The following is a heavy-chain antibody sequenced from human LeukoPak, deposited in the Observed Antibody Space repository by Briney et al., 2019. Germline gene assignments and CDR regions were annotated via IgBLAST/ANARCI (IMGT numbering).Heavy chain of an antibody. Sequence: GGSLRLSCAASGFTFSSYAMSWVRQAPGKGLEWVSAISGSGGSTYYADSVKGRFTISRDNSKNTLYLQMNSLRAEDTAVYYCAKGERDRDISTGYSYYYYYYGMDVWGKGTTVTVSS. CDR1: GFTFSSYA. CDR2: ISGSGGST. CDR3: AKGERDRDISTGYSYYYYYYGMDV. J-gene: IGHJ6*04. D-gene: IGHD3-9*01. V-gene: IGHV3-23*01.